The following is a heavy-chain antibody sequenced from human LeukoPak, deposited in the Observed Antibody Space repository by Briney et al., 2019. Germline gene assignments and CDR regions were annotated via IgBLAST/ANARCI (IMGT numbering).Heavy chain of an antibody. CDR2: IKPDGTEK. J-gene: IGHJ4*02. CDR3: TALDY. V-gene: IGHV3-7*01. Sequence: GGSLRLSCAASGFTFSSYGMHWVRQAPGRGLEWVANIKPDGTEKYYVDSVKGRFTISRDNAKSSLYLQMNSLTAEDTGVYYCTALDYWGQGILVTVSS. CDR1: GFTFSSYG.